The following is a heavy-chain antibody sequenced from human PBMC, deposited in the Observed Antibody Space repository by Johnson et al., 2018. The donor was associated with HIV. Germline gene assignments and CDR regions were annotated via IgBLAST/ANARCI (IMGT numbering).Heavy chain of an antibody. CDR3: ATGLVGATGAFDI. CDR2: ISYDGSNK. J-gene: IGHJ3*02. V-gene: IGHV3-30*03. CDR1: GFTFDDYT. Sequence: QVQLVESGGGVVQPGRSLRLSCAASGFTFDDYTMHWVRQAPGKGLEWVAVISYDGSNKYYADSVKGRFTISRDNSKNTLYLQMNSLRAEDTAVYYCATGLVGATGAFDIWGQGTMVTVSS. D-gene: IGHD1-26*01.